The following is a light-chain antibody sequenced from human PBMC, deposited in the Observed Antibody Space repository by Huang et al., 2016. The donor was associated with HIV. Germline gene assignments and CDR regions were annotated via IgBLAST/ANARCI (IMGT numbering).Light chain of an antibody. J-gene: IGKJ2*01. V-gene: IGKV4-1*01. CDR2: RAS. CDR1: QSVLYGYNNKNY. CDR3: QQHYTSPYT. Sequence: DIVMTQSPDSLAVYLGERATINCKSRQSVLYGYNNKNYLAWLQQKPGKPPKLLMSRASTRESGLPDRFSGSGSGTDCTLTVTSLQAEDVAVYYCQQHYTSPYTFGQGTKLEIK.